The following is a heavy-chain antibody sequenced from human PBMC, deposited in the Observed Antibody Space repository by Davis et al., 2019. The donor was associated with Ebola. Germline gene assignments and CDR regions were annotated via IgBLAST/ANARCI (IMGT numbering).Heavy chain of an antibody. Sequence: GESLKISCAASGYTFTSYAMHLVRQAPGQRLEWMGWINAGNGNTKYSQKFQGRVTITRDTSASTAYMEPSSLRSEDTAVYYCARAATVTFDYWGQGTLVTVSS. CDR2: INAGNGNT. CDR1: GYTFTSYA. J-gene: IGHJ4*02. CDR3: ARAATVTFDY. V-gene: IGHV1-3*01. D-gene: IGHD4-17*01.